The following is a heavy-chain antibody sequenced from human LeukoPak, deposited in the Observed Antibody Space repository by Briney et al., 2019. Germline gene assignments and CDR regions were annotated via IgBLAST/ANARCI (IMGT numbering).Heavy chain of an antibody. CDR3: AKARGEQNGGSNY. CDR2: IWYDGSDK. J-gene: IGHJ4*02. CDR1: GFTFSSYG. V-gene: IGHV3-33*06. D-gene: IGHD2-15*01. Sequence: GRSLRLSCAASGFTFSSYGMHWVRQAPGKGVEWVAVIWYDGSDKYYADSVKGRFTISRDNSKNTLYLQMNSLRAEDTAVYSCAKARGEQNGGSNYWGQGTQVTVSS.